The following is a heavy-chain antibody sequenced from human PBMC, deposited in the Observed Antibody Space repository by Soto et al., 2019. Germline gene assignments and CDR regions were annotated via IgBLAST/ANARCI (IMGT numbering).Heavy chain of an antibody. J-gene: IGHJ5*02. V-gene: IGHV4-34*01. D-gene: IGHD2-2*01. Sequence: ASETLSLTCAVYGGSFSGYYWSWIRQPPGKGLEWTGEINHSGSTNYNPSLKSRVTISVDTSKNQFSLKLSSVTAADTAVYYCARSSSYCSSTSCYLGWFDPWGQGTLVTVSS. CDR3: ARSSSYCSSTSCYLGWFDP. CDR1: GGSFSGYY. CDR2: INHSGST.